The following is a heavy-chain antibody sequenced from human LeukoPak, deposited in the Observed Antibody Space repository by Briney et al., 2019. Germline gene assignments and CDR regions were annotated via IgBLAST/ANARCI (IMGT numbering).Heavy chain of an antibody. CDR3: ARGFWIAAAPTD. Sequence: PSETLSLTCAVYGGSFSGYCWSWIRQPPGKGLEWIGEINHSGSTNYNPSLKSRVTISVDTSKNQFSLKLSSVTAADTAVYYCARGFWIAAAPTDWGQGTLVTVSS. J-gene: IGHJ4*02. D-gene: IGHD6-13*01. CDR2: INHSGST. V-gene: IGHV4-34*01. CDR1: GGSFSGYC.